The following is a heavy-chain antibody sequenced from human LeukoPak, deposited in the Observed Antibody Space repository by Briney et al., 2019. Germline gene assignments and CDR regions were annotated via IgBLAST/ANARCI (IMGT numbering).Heavy chain of an antibody. CDR2: TYYSGST. D-gene: IGHD5-24*01. CDR1: GGSISSSIYY. J-gene: IGHJ4*02. Sequence: SETLSLTCTVSGGSISSSIYYWGWIRQPPGKGLEWIGSTYYSGSTYYNPSLKSRVTMSVDTSKNQFSLKLSSVTAADTAVYYCARDANGYNFYDYWGQGTLVTVSS. CDR3: ARDANGYNFYDY. V-gene: IGHV4-39*07.